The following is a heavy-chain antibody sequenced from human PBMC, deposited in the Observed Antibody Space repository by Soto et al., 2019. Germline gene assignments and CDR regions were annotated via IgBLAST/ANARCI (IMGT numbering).Heavy chain of an antibody. J-gene: IGHJ4*02. D-gene: IGHD2-15*01. V-gene: IGHV4-34*01. CDR1: GGSFSGYY. CDR2: INHSGST. Sequence: QVQLQQWGAGLLKSSETLSLTCAVYGGSFSGYYWSWIRQPPGKGLEWIGEINHSGSTNYNPSLKSRVTISVDTSKNQFSLKLSSVTAADTAVYYCARGELPKPFDYWGQGTLVTVSS. CDR3: ARGELPKPFDY.